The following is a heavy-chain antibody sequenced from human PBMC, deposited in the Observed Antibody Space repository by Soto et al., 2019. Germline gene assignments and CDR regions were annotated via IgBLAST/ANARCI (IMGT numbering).Heavy chain of an antibody. CDR1: GFTFSSYA. CDR2: ISGSGGST. J-gene: IGHJ4*02. V-gene: IGHV3-23*01. CDR3: ANNRYYYDSSGYYLSFYFDY. Sequence: EVQLLESGGGLVQPGGSLRLSYAASGFTFSSYAMSWVRQAPGKGLEWVSAISGSGGSTYYADSVKGRFTISRDNSKNTLYLQMNSLRAEDTAVYYCANNRYYYDSSGYYLSFYFDYWGQGTLVTVSS. D-gene: IGHD3-22*01.